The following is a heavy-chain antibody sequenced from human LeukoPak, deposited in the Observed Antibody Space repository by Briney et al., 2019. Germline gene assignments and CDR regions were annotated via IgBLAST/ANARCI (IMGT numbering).Heavy chain of an antibody. CDR3: ARGGGNSVPGCFDP. V-gene: IGHV7-4-1*02. CDR1: GYTFTSYA. CDR2: ININTGNP. D-gene: IGHD4-23*01. J-gene: IGHJ5*02. Sequence: ASVKLSCKASGYTFTSYAMNWVRQAPGQGHGWVGWININTGNPTYAHSFTGRFVFSLATSVSTAYLQISSLKAEDTAVYYCARGGGNSVPGCFDPWGQGTLVTVSS.